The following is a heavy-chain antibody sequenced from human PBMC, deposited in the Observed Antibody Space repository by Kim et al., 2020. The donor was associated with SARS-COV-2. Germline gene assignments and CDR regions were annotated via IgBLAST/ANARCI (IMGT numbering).Heavy chain of an antibody. CDR2: ITGSGDTT. Sequence: GGSLRLSCAASGFTFDTYGMTWFRQAPGKGLELVSSITGSGDTTYYADSVKGRFTISRDNSKNTLYLQVSSLRAEDTAVYYCARSPSWFPDYWGQGTLVTVSS. D-gene: IGHD3-10*01. V-gene: IGHV3-23*01. CDR3: ARSPSWFPDY. J-gene: IGHJ4*02. CDR1: GFTFDTYG.